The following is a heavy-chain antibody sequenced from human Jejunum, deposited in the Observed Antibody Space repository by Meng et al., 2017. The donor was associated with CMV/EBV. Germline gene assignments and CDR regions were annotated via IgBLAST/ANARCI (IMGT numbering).Heavy chain of an antibody. CDR2: IYSGGST. CDR3: ARTVYGNWYFDL. V-gene: IGHV3-66*02. Sequence: CAASGFPGSSNYMSWVRQAPGKGLEWVSLIYSGGSTLYADSVKGRFTLSRDNSMNALYLQMDSLREEDTAVYYCARTVYGNWYFDLWGRGTLVTVSS. CDR1: GFPGSSNY. J-gene: IGHJ2*01. D-gene: IGHD4-17*01.